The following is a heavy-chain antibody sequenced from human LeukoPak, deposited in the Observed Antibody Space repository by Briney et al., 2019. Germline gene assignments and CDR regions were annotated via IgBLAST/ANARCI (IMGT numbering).Heavy chain of an antibody. V-gene: IGHV4-4*07. D-gene: IGHD2-2*01. CDR3: ARGGYYCSSASCYAWFDP. Sequence: SETLSLTCTVSGDSITSYYWSWIRQPAGKALEWIGRISSGGTTKCNPSLSSRVTMSVDTSKNQFSLKLNSVTAADTAVYYCARGGYYCSSASCYAWFDPWGQGTLVTVSS. CDR1: GDSITSYY. J-gene: IGHJ5*02. CDR2: ISSGGTT.